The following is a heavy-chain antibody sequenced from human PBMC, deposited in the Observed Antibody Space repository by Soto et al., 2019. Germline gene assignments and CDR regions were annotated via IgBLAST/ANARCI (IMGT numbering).Heavy chain of an antibody. CDR1: GFTFKSYS. Sequence: GGSLRLSCVTSGFTFKSYSMHWLRQAPGKGLEWVAVTSGDGNTKIYADSVKSRFTISRDNSQNMLYLHMNSLRTEDTAVYYCAREVVTTQWYFDNWGQGILVTVSS. V-gene: IGHV3-30-3*01. CDR3: AREVVTTQWYFDN. CDR2: TSGDGNTK. D-gene: IGHD1-1*01. J-gene: IGHJ4*02.